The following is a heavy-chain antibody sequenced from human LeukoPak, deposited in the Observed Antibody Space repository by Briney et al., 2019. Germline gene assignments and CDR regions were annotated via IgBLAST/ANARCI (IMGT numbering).Heavy chain of an antibody. Sequence: PSETLSLTCTVSGGSISSGGYYWSWIRQHPGKGLEWIGYIYYSGSTYYNPSLKSRVTISVDTSKNQFSLKLSSVTAADTAVYYCARDFPFSSPTGYFDYWSQGTLVTVSS. CDR3: ARDFPFSSPTGYFDY. J-gene: IGHJ4*02. V-gene: IGHV4-31*03. D-gene: IGHD6-13*01. CDR1: GGSISSGGYY. CDR2: IYYSGST.